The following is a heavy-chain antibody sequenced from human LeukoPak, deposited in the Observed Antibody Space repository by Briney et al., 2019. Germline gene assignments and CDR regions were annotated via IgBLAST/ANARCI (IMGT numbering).Heavy chain of an antibody. Sequence: PGGSLRLSCAASGFSLRSSEMNWVRQAPGKGLEWVSAISGSGINTYYADSVKGRFTISRDNSKNTLYLQMNSLRAEDTALYYCAKDSLGYYKPFDYWGQGTLVTVSS. CDR1: GFSLRSSE. J-gene: IGHJ4*02. V-gene: IGHV3-23*01. CDR2: ISGSGINT. D-gene: IGHD3-9*01. CDR3: AKDSLGYYKPFDY.